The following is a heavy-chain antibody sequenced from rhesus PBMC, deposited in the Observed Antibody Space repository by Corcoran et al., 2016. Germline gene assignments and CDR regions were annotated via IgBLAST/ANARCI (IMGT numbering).Heavy chain of an antibody. V-gene: IGHV1S9*01. D-gene: IGHD1-20*01. CDR2: SKPRNSNT. CDR3: TRGWNNGRDAFDF. CDR1: GYTFTSYY. J-gene: IGHJ3*01. Sequence: QVQLVQSGAEVKKPGASVKLSCKASGYTFTSYYINWVRQAPGQVLEWIGWSKPRNSNTGYAQKFQGRVNMTRDTSTSKAYMELSSLRSEDTAVYYCTRGWNNGRDAFDFWGQGLRVTVSS.